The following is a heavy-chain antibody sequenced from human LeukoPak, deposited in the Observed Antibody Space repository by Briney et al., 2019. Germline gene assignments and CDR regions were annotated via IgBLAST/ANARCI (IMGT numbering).Heavy chain of an antibody. V-gene: IGHV3-7*01. Sequence: GGSLRLSCEASGFSFSRFWMNWVRQAPGKGLEWVANINHDGSEKHYVDSVKGRFTISRDNAKNSLYLQMNSLRAEDTAVYYCASRITIFGVVIDYWGQGTLVTVSS. CDR2: INHDGSEK. D-gene: IGHD3-3*01. CDR3: ASRITIFGVVIDY. J-gene: IGHJ4*02. CDR1: GFSFSRFW.